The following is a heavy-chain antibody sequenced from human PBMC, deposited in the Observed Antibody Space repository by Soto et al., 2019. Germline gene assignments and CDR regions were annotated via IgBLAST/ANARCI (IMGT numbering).Heavy chain of an antibody. Sequence: ASVKVSCKASGYTFTSYGISWVRQAPGQGLEWMGWISAYNGNTNYAQKLQGRVTMTTDTSTSTAYMELRSLRSDDTAVYYCARDRIVATIRYYYGMDVWGQGTTVTVSS. D-gene: IGHD5-12*01. CDR3: ARDRIVATIRYYYGMDV. CDR2: ISAYNGNT. J-gene: IGHJ6*02. V-gene: IGHV1-18*01. CDR1: GYTFTSYG.